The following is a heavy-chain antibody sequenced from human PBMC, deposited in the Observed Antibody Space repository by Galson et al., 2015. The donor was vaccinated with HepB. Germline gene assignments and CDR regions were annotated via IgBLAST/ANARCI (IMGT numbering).Heavy chain of an antibody. D-gene: IGHD3-22*01. Sequence: SVKVSCKVSGYTLSELSMHWVRQAPGQGLEWMGWISAYNGNTNYAQKLQGRVTMTTDTSTSTAYMELRSLRSDDTAVYYCARDKGYYDKAHYYYGMDVWGQGTTVTVSS. CDR2: ISAYNGNT. J-gene: IGHJ6*02. CDR1: GYTLSELS. V-gene: IGHV1-18*01. CDR3: ARDKGYYDKAHYYYGMDV.